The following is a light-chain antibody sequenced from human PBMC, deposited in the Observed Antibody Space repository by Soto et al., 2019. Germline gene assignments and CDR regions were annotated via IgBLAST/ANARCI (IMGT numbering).Light chain of an antibody. J-gene: IGLJ1*01. Sequence: QSALPQPPSVSGSPGQPITISCTGTSVVVGGYNLVSWYQQHPGKAPKLMIYEGSKRPSGVSNRFSGSKSGNTASLTISGLQAEDEADYYCCSYACSSTFMFGIGTKVTVL. CDR2: EGS. CDR3: CSYACSSTFM. V-gene: IGLV2-23*01. CDR1: SVVVGGYNL.